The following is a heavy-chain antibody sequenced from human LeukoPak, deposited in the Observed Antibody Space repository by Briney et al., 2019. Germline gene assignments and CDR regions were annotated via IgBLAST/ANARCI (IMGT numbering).Heavy chain of an antibody. Sequence: SETLSLTCTVSGGSISIYYGSWIRQSPGKGLDWIGYIHDTGSTNYNPSLKSRVSISVDRSKSQFSLHLSSVTAADTAVYFCARVEPYSYYFGMDVWGRGTTVTVSS. CDR3: ARVEPYSYYFGMDV. V-gene: IGHV4-59*08. CDR2: IHDTGST. D-gene: IGHD1-26*01. CDR1: GGSISIYY. J-gene: IGHJ6*02.